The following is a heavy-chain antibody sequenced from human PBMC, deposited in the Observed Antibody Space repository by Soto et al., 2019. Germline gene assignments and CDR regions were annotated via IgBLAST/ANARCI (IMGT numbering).Heavy chain of an antibody. CDR1: GFILSTYG. D-gene: IGHD4-17*01. CDR2: ISHDGNAQ. V-gene: IGHV3-30*03. Sequence: GGSLRLSCAASGFILSTYGMHWVRQAPGKGLEWVAMISHDGNAQYYVDSVKDRFSVSRDTSKNTLHLHMNSLRSEDTGLCYCARDYGPSNWYNWFHPWGQGTLVTVSS. CDR3: ARDYGPSNWYNWFHP. J-gene: IGHJ5*02.